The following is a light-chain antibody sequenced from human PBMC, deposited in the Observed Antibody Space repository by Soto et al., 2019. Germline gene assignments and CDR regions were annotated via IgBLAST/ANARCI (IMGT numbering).Light chain of an antibody. V-gene: IGKV1-6*01. CDR1: QGIRSA. CDR2: AAS. J-gene: IGKJ1*01. CDR3: QDSSTSPWP. Sequence: AIQVTQSPSSLSASVGDRVTITCRTSQGIRSALGWYQQKPGKVPKLLIYAASTLQSGVPSRFSGSGSGRDFTLTISSLEPEDSAVYYCQDSSTSPWPFGQGTKVDIK.